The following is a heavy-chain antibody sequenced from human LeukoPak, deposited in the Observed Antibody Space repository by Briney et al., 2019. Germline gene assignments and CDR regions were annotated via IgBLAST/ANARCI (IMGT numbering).Heavy chain of an antibody. J-gene: IGHJ4*02. D-gene: IGHD2/OR15-2a*01. CDR3: ARRAKSAYYFDY. CDR2: IYYSGST. Sequence: SETLSLTCTVSGGSISSSSYYWGWIRQPPGKGLEWIGSIYYSGSTYYNPSLKSRVTVSVDTSKNHFSLRLSSVTAADTAVYYCARRAKSAYYFDYWGQGTVVTVSS. V-gene: IGHV4-39*02. CDR1: GGSISSSSYY.